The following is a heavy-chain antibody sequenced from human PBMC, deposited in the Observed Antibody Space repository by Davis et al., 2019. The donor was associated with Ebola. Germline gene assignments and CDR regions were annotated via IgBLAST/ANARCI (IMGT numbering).Heavy chain of an antibody. CDR1: GGTFSSYA. V-gene: IGHV1-69*13. Sequence: SVKVSCKASGGTFSSYAISWVRQAPGQGLEWMGGIIPIFGTANYAKKFQGRVTITADESTSTAYMELSSLRSEDTAVYYCARPLGYCSGGSCYHYGMDVWGQGTTVTVSS. CDR3: ARPLGYCSGGSCYHYGMDV. J-gene: IGHJ6*02. CDR2: IIPIFGTA. D-gene: IGHD2-15*01.